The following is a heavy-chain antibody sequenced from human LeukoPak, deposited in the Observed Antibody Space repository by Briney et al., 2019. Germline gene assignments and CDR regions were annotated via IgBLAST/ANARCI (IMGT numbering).Heavy chain of an antibody. CDR2: IIPILGIA. V-gene: IGHV1-69*02. CDR1: GGTFSSYT. Sequence: ASVKVSCKASGGTFSSYTISWVRQAPGQGLEWMGRIIPILGIANYAQKFQGRVTITADKSTSTAYMELSSLRSEDTAVNYCARGRGFGELLMDYWGQGTLVTVSS. J-gene: IGHJ4*02. D-gene: IGHD3-10*01. CDR3: ARGRGFGELLMDY.